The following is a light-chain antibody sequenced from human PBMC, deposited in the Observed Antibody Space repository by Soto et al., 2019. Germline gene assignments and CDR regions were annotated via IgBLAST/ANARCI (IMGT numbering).Light chain of an antibody. CDR1: NSNIGRNT. CDR3: AAWDDSLTGYV. CDR2: NNN. V-gene: IGLV1-44*01. J-gene: IGLJ1*01. Sequence: QSVLTQPPSASETPGQRVTISCSGGNSNIGRNTVTWYQQLPGTAPKLLIYNNNQRPSGVPDRFSGPKSGTSASLTISGLQSEDEADYYCAAWDDSLTGYVFGTGTKLTVL.